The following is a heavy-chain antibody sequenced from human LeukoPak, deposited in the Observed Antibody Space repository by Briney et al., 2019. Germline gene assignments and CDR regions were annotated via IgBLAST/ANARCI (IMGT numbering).Heavy chain of an antibody. CDR1: GGSISSGSYY. Sequence: TSQTLSLTCTVSGGSISSGSYYWSWIRQPAGKGLEWIGRIYTSGSTNYNPSLKSRVTISVDTSKNQFSLKLSSVTAADTAVYYCARARSGSYYGLLDYWGQGTLVTVSS. CDR3: ARARSGSYYGLLDY. J-gene: IGHJ4*02. D-gene: IGHD1-26*01. V-gene: IGHV4-61*02. CDR2: IYTSGST.